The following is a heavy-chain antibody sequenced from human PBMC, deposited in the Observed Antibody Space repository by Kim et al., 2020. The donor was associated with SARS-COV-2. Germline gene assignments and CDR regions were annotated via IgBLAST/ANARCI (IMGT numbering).Heavy chain of an antibody. D-gene: IGHD6-19*01. J-gene: IGHJ1*01. CDR3: AKVSSGSSGWFEYFHH. CDR2: IRGSGDRT. Sequence: GSLRLSCAASGFTFNSYAMSWVRQAPGKGLEWLSGIRGSGDRTSYADSVKGRFTISRDNSRNTLYLQMDSLRAEDTAVYYCAKVSSGSSGWFEYFHHWGQGTLVTVSS. V-gene: IGHV3-23*01. CDR1: GFTFNSYA.